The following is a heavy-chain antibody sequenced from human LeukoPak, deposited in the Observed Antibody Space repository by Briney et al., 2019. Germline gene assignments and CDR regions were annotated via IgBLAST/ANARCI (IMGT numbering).Heavy chain of an antibody. D-gene: IGHD2-8*01. CDR2: IYGGGNT. CDR3: ATGGRSGMAFDF. CDR1: GFIATSNY. V-gene: IGHV3-53*01. Sequence: GGSLRLSCSFSGFIATSNYMAWVRQSPGKGLQWISFIYGGGNTLYADSVRDRFSISRDNSKSTLYLQMSSLKVEDTAVYYCATGGRSGMAFDFWGQGTLVTVSS. J-gene: IGHJ4*02.